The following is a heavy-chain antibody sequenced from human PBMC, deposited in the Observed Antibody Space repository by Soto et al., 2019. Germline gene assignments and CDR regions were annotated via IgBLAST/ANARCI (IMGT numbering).Heavy chain of an antibody. V-gene: IGHV1-18*01. CDR3: ARVEGPVGIIVLMVYDAFDI. CDR1: GYTVTGYG. CDR2: ISAYNGNT. Sequence: ASVKVSCKAAGYTVTGYGISWVRQAPGQGLEWMGWISAYNGNTNYAQKLQGRVTMTTDTSTSTAYMELRSLRSDDTAVYYCARVEGPVGIIVLMVYDAFDIWGQGTMVT. J-gene: IGHJ3*02. D-gene: IGHD2-8*01.